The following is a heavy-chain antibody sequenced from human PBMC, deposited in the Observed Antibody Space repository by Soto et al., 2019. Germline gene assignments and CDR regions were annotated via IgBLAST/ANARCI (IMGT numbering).Heavy chain of an antibody. J-gene: IGHJ6*02. Sequence: SVKVSCKASGGTFSSYAISWVRQAPGQGLEWMGGIIPIFGTANYAQKFQGRVTITADESTSTAYMELSSLRSEDTAVYYCASTKRGYSYGSYYYYYYGMDVWGQGTTVTVSS. V-gene: IGHV1-69*13. D-gene: IGHD5-18*01. CDR2: IIPIFGTA. CDR3: ASTKRGYSYGSYYYYYYGMDV. CDR1: GGTFSSYA.